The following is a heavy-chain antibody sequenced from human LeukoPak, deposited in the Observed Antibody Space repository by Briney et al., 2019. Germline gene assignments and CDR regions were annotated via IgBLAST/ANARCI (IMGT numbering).Heavy chain of an antibody. D-gene: IGHD5-18*01. V-gene: IGHV3-23*01. CDR1: GLTFSSYA. CDR2: ISGSGGST. CDR3: AKAARSGDPRVPGAFDI. Sequence: GGSLRLSCAASGLTFSSYAMSWVRQAPGKGLEWVSAISGSGGSTYYADSVKGRFTISRDNSKNTLYLQMNSLRAEDTAVYYCAKAARSGDPRVPGAFDIWGQGTMVTVSS. J-gene: IGHJ3*02.